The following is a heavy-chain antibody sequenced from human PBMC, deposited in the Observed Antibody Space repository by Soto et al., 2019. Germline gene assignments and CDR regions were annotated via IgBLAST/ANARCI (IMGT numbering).Heavy chain of an antibody. CDR2: IIPIFDTA. CDR1: GGTFSSYA. CDR3: ARAEYSSGWYGSLVGQAPPPMRYGMDV. V-gene: IGHV1-69*13. Sequence: SVKVSCKASGGTFSSYAISWVRQAPRQGLEWMGGIIPIFDTANYAQKFQGRVTIDADESTSTAYMELSSLRSEDTAVYYCARAEYSSGWYGSLVGQAPPPMRYGMDVWGQGTTVTVS. D-gene: IGHD6-19*01. J-gene: IGHJ6*02.